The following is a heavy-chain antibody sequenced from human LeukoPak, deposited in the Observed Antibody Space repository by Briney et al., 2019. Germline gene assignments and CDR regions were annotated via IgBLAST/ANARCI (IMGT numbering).Heavy chain of an antibody. V-gene: IGHV4-39*01. CDR2: VSYSGTT. Sequence: SETLSLTCTVSGGSISSSSFFWAWIRQPPGKGLEWIGTVSYSGTTYYSPSLKSRVTISVDTSKNQFSLGLTSVTAADTALYYCAKLTCSSTFCPLDYWGQGTLVTVSS. CDR3: AKLTCSSTFCPLDY. J-gene: IGHJ4*02. D-gene: IGHD2-2*01. CDR1: GGSISSSSFF.